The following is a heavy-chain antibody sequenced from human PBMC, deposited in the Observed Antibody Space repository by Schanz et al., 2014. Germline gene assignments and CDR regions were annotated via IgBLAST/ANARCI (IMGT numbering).Heavy chain of an antibody. CDR1: GFTFGSYG. J-gene: IGHJ4*02. CDR3: ARDRGYCSGGSCLTFDY. CDR2: ISYDGSNK. V-gene: IGHV3-30*03. D-gene: IGHD2-15*01. Sequence: EQLLQSGGGLVQPGGSLRLSCAASGFTFGSYGMSWVRQGPGKGLEWVAVISYDGSNKYYADSVKGRFTISRDNSKNTLYLQMNTLRAEDTAVYYCARDRGYCSGGSCLTFDYWGQGTLVTVSS.